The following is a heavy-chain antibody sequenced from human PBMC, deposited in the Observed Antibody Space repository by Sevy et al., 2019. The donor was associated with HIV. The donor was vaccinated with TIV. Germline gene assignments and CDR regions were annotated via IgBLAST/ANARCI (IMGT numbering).Heavy chain of an antibody. CDR2: ISYDGSNK. Sequence: GGSLRLSCAASGFTFSSYAMHWVRQAPGKGLEWMAVISYDGSNKYYADSVKGRFTISRDNSKNTLYLQMNSLRAEDTAVYHCARDGTRGSSWYLGRYYWGQGTLVTVSS. V-gene: IGHV3-30-3*01. J-gene: IGHJ4*02. CDR3: ARDGTRGSSWYLGRYY. D-gene: IGHD6-13*01. CDR1: GFTFSSYA.